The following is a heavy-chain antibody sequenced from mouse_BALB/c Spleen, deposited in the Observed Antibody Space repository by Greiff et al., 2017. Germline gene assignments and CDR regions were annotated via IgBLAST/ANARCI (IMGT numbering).Heavy chain of an antibody. CDR3: ARGVLPYWYFDV. J-gene: IGHJ1*01. CDR1: GFTFSSYA. V-gene: IGHV5-6-5*01. CDR2: ISSGGST. Sequence: EVKLVESGGGLVKPGGSLKLSCAASGFTFSSYAMSWVRQTPEKRLEWVASISSGGSTYYPDSVKGRFTISRDNARNILYLQMSSLRSEDTAMYYCARGVLPYWYFDVWGAGTTVTVSS. D-gene: IGHD2-14*01.